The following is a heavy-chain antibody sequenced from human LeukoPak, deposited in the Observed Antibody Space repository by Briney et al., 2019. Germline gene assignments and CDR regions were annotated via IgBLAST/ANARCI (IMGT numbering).Heavy chain of an antibody. V-gene: IGHV4-59*01. J-gene: IGHJ6*03. CDR3: ARRSNIEMATTYGSYYYYYMDV. CDR1: GGSISSYY. Sequence: SETLSLTCTVSGGSISSYYWSWIRQPPGKGLEWIGYIYYSGSTNYNPSLKSRVTISVDTSKNQFSLKLSSVTAADTAVYYCARRSNIEMATTYGSYYYYYMDVWGKGTTVTVSS. D-gene: IGHD5-24*01. CDR2: IYYSGST.